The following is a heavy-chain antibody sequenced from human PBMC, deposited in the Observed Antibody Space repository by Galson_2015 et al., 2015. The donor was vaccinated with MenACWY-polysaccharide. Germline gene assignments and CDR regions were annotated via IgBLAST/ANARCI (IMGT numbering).Heavy chain of an antibody. D-gene: IGHD2-2*02. CDR2: ISYDGSNK. CDR1: GFALSSYD. J-gene: IGHJ6*03. Sequence: SLRLSCAASGFALSSYDMHWVRQAPGKGLEWVAVISYDGSNKYCADSVKGRFTISRDNSKNTLCLQMNSLRAEDTAVYYCAKVGVPAAILNEAYYMDVWGKGTTVTVSS. V-gene: IGHV3-30*18. CDR3: AKVGVPAAILNEAYYMDV.